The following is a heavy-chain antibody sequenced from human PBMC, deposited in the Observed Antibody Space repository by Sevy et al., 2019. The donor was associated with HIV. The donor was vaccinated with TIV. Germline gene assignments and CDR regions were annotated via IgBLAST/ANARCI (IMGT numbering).Heavy chain of an antibody. J-gene: IGHJ6*02. CDR1: GGTFSKYA. CDR3: ARDRGFSSTSEYGMDV. Sequence: ASVKVSCKASGGTFSKYAITWVRQAPGQGLEWMGGIIPIFGTANYAQKFQGRVTITADESTSTAYMELSSLRSEDAAVYYCARDRGFSSTSEYGMDVWGQGTTVTVSS. V-gene: IGHV1-69*13. D-gene: IGHD2-2*01. CDR2: IIPIFGTA.